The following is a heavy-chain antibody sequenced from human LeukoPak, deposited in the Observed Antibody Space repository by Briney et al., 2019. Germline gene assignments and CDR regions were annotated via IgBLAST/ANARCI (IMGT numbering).Heavy chain of an antibody. CDR2: ISSSSSII. D-gene: IGHD3-10*01. V-gene: IGHV3-48*02. J-gene: IGHJ4*02. CDR1: GFTFSSYS. Sequence: GGSLRLSCAASGFTFSSYSMNWVRQAPGKGLEWVSYISSSSSIINYAESVKGGFTISRENEKNSLYLQMNSLRDEDTAVYYCATSRSSFTSYYFDYWGQGTLVTVSS. CDR3: ATSRSSFTSYYFDY.